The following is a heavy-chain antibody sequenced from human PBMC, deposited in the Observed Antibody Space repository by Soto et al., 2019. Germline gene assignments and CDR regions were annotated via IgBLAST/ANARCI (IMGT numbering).Heavy chain of an antibody. J-gene: IGHJ5*02. CDR1: GGSISSFAYY. CDR3: AHKMDTVDWFGP. V-gene: IGHV4-39*01. Sequence: SETLSLTCSVSGGSISSFAYYWGWIRQPPGKGLEWIGTVYYNENTYYNPSLKSRVTISVDTAKNQFSLNLRSVTAADTAIYYCAHKMDTVDWFGPWGRGTLVTVSS. CDR2: VYYNENT. D-gene: IGHD5-18*01.